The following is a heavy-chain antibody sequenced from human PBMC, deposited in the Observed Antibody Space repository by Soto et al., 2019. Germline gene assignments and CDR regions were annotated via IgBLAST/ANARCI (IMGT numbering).Heavy chain of an antibody. J-gene: IGHJ6*02. CDR3: ARSLTTVVTMDV. D-gene: IGHD4-17*01. Sequence: QLQLQESGPGLVKPSETLSLTCTVSGGSISSSSYYWGWIRQPPGKGLEWIGSIYYSGSTYYNPYLNIRVTLSLDTYMTRFSLRLSSVSAADTAVYYCARSLTTVVTMDVCGQGTTVTVSS. V-gene: IGHV4-39*01. CDR1: GGSISSSSYY. CDR2: IYYSGST.